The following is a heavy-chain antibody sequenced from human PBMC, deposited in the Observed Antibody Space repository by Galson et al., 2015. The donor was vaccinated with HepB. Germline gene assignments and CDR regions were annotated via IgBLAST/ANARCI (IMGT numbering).Heavy chain of an antibody. V-gene: IGHV3-30*04. CDR2: ISYDGSNK. J-gene: IGHJ3*02. CDR3: ARPWSGGTLRHLYAFDI. CDR1: GFTLSRYA. D-gene: IGHD2-15*01. Sequence: SRRLSCAASGFTLSRYAMHWIRHYPGKGLEWVAVISYDGSNKYYEDSVKGRFTISRDNSKNTLYLQMNSLRAEDTAVYYCARPWSGGTLRHLYAFDIWGQGTMVTVSS.